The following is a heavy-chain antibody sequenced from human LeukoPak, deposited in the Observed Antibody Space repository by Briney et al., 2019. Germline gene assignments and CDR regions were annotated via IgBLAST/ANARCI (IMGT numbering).Heavy chain of an antibody. V-gene: IGHV4-38-2*02. CDR1: GYSISSGYY. J-gene: IGHJ5*02. CDR2: IYHSGST. CDR3: AREADYDFWSGYYPRKNWFDL. Sequence: PSETLSLTCTVSGYSISSGYYWGWIRQPPGKGLEWIGSIYHSGSTYYNPSLKSRVTISVDTSKNQFSLELSSVTAADTAVYYCAREADYDFWSGYYPRKNWFDLWGQGTLVTVSS. D-gene: IGHD3-3*01.